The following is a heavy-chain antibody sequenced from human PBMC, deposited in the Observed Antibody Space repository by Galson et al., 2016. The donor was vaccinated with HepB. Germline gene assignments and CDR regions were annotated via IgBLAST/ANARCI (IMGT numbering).Heavy chain of an antibody. V-gene: IGHV4-34*01. CDR2: VNPSGNS. Sequence: SETLSLTCAVDDGSFSGYYWNWIRQSPGKGLEWIGEVNPSGNSNYNPPLKSPVTISVDKSKRQISLKVYSVTAADTAVYFCARGGTGYFRLWGQGTLVTVSS. J-gene: IGHJ1*01. CDR3: ARGGTGYFRL. CDR1: DGSFSGYY. D-gene: IGHD6-13*01.